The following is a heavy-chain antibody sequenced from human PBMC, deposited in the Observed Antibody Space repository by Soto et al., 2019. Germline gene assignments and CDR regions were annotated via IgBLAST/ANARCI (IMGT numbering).Heavy chain of an antibody. D-gene: IGHD3-10*01. CDR3: ARQGFGPLHGLVDV. V-gene: IGHV4-59*08. CDR1: GGSISSYY. J-gene: IGHJ6*02. CDR2: VHHSWGS. Sequence: QVQLQESGPGLVKPSETLSLSCTVSGGSISSYYWSWFRQSPGKRMEWIGYVHHSWGSSYNPSLQSRVAISLDTSKSQFSLKATSVTATDTALYYCARQGFGPLHGLVDVWGQGTTVTVSS.